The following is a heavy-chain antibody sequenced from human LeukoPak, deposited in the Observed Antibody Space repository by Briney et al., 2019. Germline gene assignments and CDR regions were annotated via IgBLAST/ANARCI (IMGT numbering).Heavy chain of an antibody. D-gene: IGHD2-2*01. Sequence: GGSLRLSCAASGFTFSSYAMNWVRQAPGKGLEWVSSISSSSGYIFYADSVKGRFIISRDNSKKIVYLQMDSLRVDDTAVYHCARGGYQPYYYMDVWGTGTTVTVSS. CDR2: ISSSSGYI. V-gene: IGHV3-21*01. CDR1: GFTFSSYA. CDR3: ARGGYQPYYYMDV. J-gene: IGHJ6*03.